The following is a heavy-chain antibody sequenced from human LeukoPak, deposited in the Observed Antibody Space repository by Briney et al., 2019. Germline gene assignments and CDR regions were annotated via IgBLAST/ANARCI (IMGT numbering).Heavy chain of an antibody. CDR3: ARALWFGDQGWFDP. CDR1: GGSFSGYY. V-gene: IGHV4-59*10. D-gene: IGHD3-10*01. Sequence: PSETLSLTCAVYGGSFSGYYWSWIRQPAGKGLEWIGRIYTSGSTNYNPSLKSRVTMSVDTSKNQFSLKLSSVTAADTAVYYCARALWFGDQGWFDPWGQGTLVTVSS. J-gene: IGHJ5*02. CDR2: IYTSGST.